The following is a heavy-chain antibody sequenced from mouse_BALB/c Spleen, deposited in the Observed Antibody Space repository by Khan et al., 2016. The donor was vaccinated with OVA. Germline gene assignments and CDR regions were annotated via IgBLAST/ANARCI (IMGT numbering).Heavy chain of an antibody. D-gene: IGHD1-1*01. CDR3: ARHYGSSYWYFDV. Sequence: VQGVESGPGLVAPSQSLSITCTISGFSLTSYGVHWVRQPPGKGLEWLVVIWRDGSTTYNSALKSRLSISKDNSKSQVFLKMNSLQTDDTAMYYCARHYGSSYWYFDVWGAGTTVTVSS. CDR2: IWRDGST. J-gene: IGHJ1*01. CDR1: GFSLTSYG. V-gene: IGHV2-6-1*01.